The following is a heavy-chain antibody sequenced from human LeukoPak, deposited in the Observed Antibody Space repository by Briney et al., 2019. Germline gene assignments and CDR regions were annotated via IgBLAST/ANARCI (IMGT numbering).Heavy chain of an antibody. CDR3: ARGILWFGDDV. CDR1: GHTFTNYD. D-gene: IGHD3-10*01. CDR2: MNPNSGNT. V-gene: IGHV1-8*01. Sequence: GASVKVSCKASGHTFTNYDINWVRQATGQGLEWMGWMNPNSGNTGYAQKFQGRVTMTRNTSISTAYMELSSLRSEDTAVYYCARGILWFGDDVWGKGTTVTISS. J-gene: IGHJ6*04.